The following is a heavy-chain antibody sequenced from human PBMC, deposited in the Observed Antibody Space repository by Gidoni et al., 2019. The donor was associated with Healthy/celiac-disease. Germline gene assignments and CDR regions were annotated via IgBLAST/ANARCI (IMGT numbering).Heavy chain of an antibody. D-gene: IGHD3-16*01. V-gene: IGHV3-53*01. CDR1: GFTVSSNY. J-gene: IGHJ3*02. CDR2: IYSGGST. Sequence: EVQLVESGGGLIQPGGSLRLYCAASGFTVSSNYMSWVRQAPGKGLEWVSVIYSGGSTYYADSVKGRFTISRDNSKNTLYLQMNSLRAEDTAVYYCARGPYDYVWGRDAFDIWGQGTMVTVSS. CDR3: ARGPYDYVWGRDAFDI.